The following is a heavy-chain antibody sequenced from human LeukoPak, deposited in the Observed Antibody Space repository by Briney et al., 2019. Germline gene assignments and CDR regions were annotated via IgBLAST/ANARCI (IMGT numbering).Heavy chain of an antibody. CDR2: IYYSGST. CDR3: ARIAAMDTCFDY. V-gene: IGHV4-59*01. J-gene: IGHJ4*02. CDR1: GGSISSYY. D-gene: IGHD5-18*01. Sequence: PSETLSLTCTVSGGSISSYYWSWIRQPPGKGLEWIGYIYYSGSTNYNPSLKSRVTISVDTSKNQFSLKLSSVTAADTAVYYCARIAAMDTCFDYWGQGTLVTVSS.